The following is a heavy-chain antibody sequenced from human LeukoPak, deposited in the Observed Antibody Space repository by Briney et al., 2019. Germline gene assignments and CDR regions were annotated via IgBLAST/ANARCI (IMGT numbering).Heavy chain of an antibody. V-gene: IGHV4-34*01. CDR3: ASYPHDYGDYGGLDY. Sequence: PSETLSLTCAVYGGSFSGNYWSWMRQPPGKGLEWIGEINHSGSTNYNPSLKSRVTISVDTSKNQFSLKLSSVTAADTAVYYCASYPHDYGDYGGLDYWGQGTLVTVSS. CDR2: INHSGST. D-gene: IGHD4-17*01. CDR1: GGSFSGNY. J-gene: IGHJ4*02.